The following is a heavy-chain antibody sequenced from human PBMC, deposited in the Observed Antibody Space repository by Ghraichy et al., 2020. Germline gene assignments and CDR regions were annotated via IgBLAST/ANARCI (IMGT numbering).Heavy chain of an antibody. CDR1: GGSFSGYY. CDR3: ARGRGSVRGSSGWYAPNFDY. Sequence: SETLSLTCAVYGGSFSGYYWSWIRQPPGKGLEWIGEINHSGSTNYNPSLKSRVTISVDTSKNQFSLKLSSVTAADTAVYYCARGRGSVRGSSGWYAPNFDYWGQGTLVTVSS. CDR2: INHSGST. D-gene: IGHD6-19*01. V-gene: IGHV4-34*01. J-gene: IGHJ4*02.